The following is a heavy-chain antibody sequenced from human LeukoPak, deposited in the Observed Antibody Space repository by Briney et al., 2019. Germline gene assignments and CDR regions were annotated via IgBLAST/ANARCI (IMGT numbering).Heavy chain of an antibody. Sequence: ASVKVSCMASGYTFSTYVITWVRQVPGQGLERMGWINPNSGGTNYAQKFQGRVTMTRDTSISTAYMELSRLRSDDMAVYYCASSAYAETRLYWGQGTLVTVSS. CDR2: INPNSGGT. D-gene: IGHD6-25*01. V-gene: IGHV1-2*02. CDR3: ASSAYAETRLY. CDR1: GYTFSTYV. J-gene: IGHJ4*02.